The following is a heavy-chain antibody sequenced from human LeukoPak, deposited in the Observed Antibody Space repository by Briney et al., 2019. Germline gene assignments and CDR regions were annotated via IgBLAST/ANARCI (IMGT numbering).Heavy chain of an antibody. CDR1: GGSISSSNYY. CDR2: IYYSGST. CDR3: ARLELARRYCTSTSCVYDAFDI. V-gene: IGHV4-39*01. Sequence: ASETLSLTCTVSGGSISSSNYYWGWIRRPPGKGLEWIGSIYYSGSTYYNPSLKSRVTISVDTSKNQFSLKLGSVTAADTAVYYCARLELARRYCTSTSCVYDAFDIWGQGTVVTVSS. J-gene: IGHJ3*02. D-gene: IGHD2-2*01.